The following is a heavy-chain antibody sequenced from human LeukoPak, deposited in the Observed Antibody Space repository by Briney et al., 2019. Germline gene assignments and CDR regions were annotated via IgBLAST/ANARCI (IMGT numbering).Heavy chain of an antibody. Sequence: GGSLRLSCAASGFTFSSYEMNWVRQAPGKGLEWVSYISSSGSTIYYADSVKGRFTISRDNAKNSLYLQMNSLRAEDTAVYYCALGRYCRGGSCRSDWGQGTLVTVSS. CDR2: ISSSGSTI. CDR3: ALGRYCRGGSCRSD. D-gene: IGHD2-15*01. CDR1: GFTFSSYE. V-gene: IGHV3-48*03. J-gene: IGHJ4*02.